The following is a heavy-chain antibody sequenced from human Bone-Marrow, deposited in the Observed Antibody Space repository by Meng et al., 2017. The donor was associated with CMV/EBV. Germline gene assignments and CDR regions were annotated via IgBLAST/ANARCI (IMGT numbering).Heavy chain of an antibody. V-gene: IGHV3-7*01. CDR1: GFTFSNYW. CDR2: IKQDGSEK. CDR3: WRDNHGPGLRFLEWLFDS. D-gene: IGHD3-3*01. Sequence: GGSLRLSCAASGFTFSNYWMNWVRQAPGKGLEWVANIKQDGSEKYYVDSVKGRFTISRDNAKNSLYLQMNSLRAEDTAMYYCWRDNHGPGLRFLEWLFDSWGQGTLVTVSS. J-gene: IGHJ4*02.